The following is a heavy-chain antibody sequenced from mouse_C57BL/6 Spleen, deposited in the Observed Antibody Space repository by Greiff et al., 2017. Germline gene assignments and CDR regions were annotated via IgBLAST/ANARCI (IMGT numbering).Heavy chain of an antibody. CDR1: GYTFTSYW. J-gene: IGHJ1*03. D-gene: IGHD4-1*01. V-gene: IGHV1-52*01. CDR3: ATGTGWYFDV. Sequence: QVQLQQPGAGLVRPGSSVKLSCKASGYTFTSYWMHWVKQRPIQGLEWIGNIDPSDSETHYNQKFKDKATLTVDKSSSTAYMQLSSLTSEDSAVYYCATGTGWYFDVWGTGTTVTVSS. CDR2: IDPSDSET.